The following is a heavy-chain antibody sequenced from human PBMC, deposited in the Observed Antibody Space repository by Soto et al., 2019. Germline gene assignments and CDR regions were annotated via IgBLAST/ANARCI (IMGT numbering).Heavy chain of an antibody. CDR1: GFSFSTYG. J-gene: IGHJ5*02. CDR3: ARDRGGEAANNWFDP. V-gene: IGHV3-33*01. D-gene: IGHD6-13*01. CDR2: IWYDGTYK. Sequence: QVQLVESGGGVVQPGGSLRLSCAASGFSFSTYGMHWVRQAPGKGLEWVAVIWYDGTYKYYVDSVKGRFTISRDNHKNTLYLQMNSLRAEDTAVYYCARDRGGEAANNWFDPWGQGTLVTVSS.